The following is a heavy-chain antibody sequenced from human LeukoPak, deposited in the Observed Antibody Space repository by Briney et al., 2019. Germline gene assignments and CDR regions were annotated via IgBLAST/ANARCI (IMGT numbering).Heavy chain of an antibody. CDR1: GFTFSSYG. V-gene: IGHV3-30*18. CDR2: ISYDGSNK. Sequence: PGGSLRLSCAASGFTFSSYGMHWVRQAPGKGLEWVAVISYDGSNKYYADSVKGRFTISRDNSKNTLYLQMNSLRAEDTAVYYCAKDLYYYDSSGLPPDYWGQGTLVTVSS. J-gene: IGHJ4*02. D-gene: IGHD3-22*01. CDR3: AKDLYYYDSSGLPPDY.